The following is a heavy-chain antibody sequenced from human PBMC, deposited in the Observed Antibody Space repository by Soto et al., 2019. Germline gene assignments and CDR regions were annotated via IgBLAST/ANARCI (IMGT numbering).Heavy chain of an antibody. J-gene: IGHJ4*02. CDR2: IYYSGST. V-gene: IGHV4-59*01. D-gene: IGHD6-19*01. CDR1: GGSISSYY. Sequence: SETLSLTCTVSGGSISSYYWSWIRQPPGKGLEWIGYIYYSGSTNYNPSLKSRVTISVDTSKNQFSLKLSSVTAADTAVYYCAREAVAGTFDYWGQGTLVTVSS. CDR3: AREAVAGTFDY.